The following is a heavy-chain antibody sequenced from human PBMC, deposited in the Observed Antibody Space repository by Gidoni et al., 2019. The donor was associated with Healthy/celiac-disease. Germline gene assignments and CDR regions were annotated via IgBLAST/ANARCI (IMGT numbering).Heavy chain of an antibody. Sequence: QVQLVESGGGVVQPGRSLRLSCAASGFTFSSYGMHWVRQAPGKGLEWVAVIWYDGSNKYYADSVKGRFTISRDNSKNTLYLQMNSLRAEDTAVYYCAREGIRYYFDYWGQGTLVTVSS. CDR2: IWYDGSNK. D-gene: IGHD4-17*01. CDR3: AREGIRYYFDY. V-gene: IGHV3-33*01. J-gene: IGHJ4*02. CDR1: GFTFSSYG.